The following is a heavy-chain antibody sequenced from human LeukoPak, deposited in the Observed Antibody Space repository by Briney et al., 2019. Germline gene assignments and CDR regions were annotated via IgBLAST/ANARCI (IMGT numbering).Heavy chain of an antibody. Sequence: PGGSLRLSCAASGFTFSSYSMNWVRQAPGKGLEWVSSISSSSYIYYADSVKGRFTISRDNAKNSLYLQMNSLRAEDTAVYYCARDGYYYGSGSYYRRYYYYGMDVWGQGTTVTVSS. V-gene: IGHV3-21*01. J-gene: IGHJ6*02. CDR1: GFTFSSYS. CDR2: ISSSSYI. CDR3: ARDGYYYGSGSYYRRYYYYGMDV. D-gene: IGHD3-10*01.